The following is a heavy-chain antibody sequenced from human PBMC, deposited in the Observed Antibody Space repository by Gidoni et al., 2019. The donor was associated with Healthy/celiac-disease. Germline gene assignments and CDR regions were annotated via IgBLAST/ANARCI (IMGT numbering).Heavy chain of an antibody. CDR3: ARADFNYYYYYMDV. Sequence: EVQLVESGGGLVQPGGSLRLSCAASGFTFSDHYMDWVRQAPGKGLEWVGRTRNKANSYTTEYAASVKGRFTISRDDSKNSLYLQMNSLKTEDTAVYYCARADFNYYYYYMDVWGKGTTVTVSS. CDR1: GFTFSDHY. J-gene: IGHJ6*03. D-gene: IGHD2-21*02. V-gene: IGHV3-72*01. CDR2: TRNKANSYTT.